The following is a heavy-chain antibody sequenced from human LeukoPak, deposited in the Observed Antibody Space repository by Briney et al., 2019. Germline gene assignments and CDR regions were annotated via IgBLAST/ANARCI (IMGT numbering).Heavy chain of an antibody. CDR1: GFSLSTSGVG. CDR3: AQAYSSSWYLNWFDP. CDR2: IYWDDDK. V-gene: IGHV2-5*02. J-gene: IGHJ5*02. D-gene: IGHD6-13*01. Sequence: SGPTLVNPTQPLTLTCTFSGFSLSTSGVGVGWIRQPPGKALEWLALIYWDDDKRYSPSLKSRLTITKDTSKNQVVLTMTNMDPVDTATYYCAQAYSSSWYLNWFDPWGQGTLVTVSS.